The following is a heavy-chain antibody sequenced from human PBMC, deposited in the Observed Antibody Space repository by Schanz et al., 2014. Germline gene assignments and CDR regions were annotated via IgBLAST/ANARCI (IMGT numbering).Heavy chain of an antibody. CDR1: GGTFSSYT. CDR3: ARDLTVDTGYVGHYYYYGMDV. Sequence: QVQLVHSEAEVKKPGSSVKVSCKASGGTFSSYTISWVRQAPGQGLEWMGRIIPSLGLAKYEQKFQDKVTITADTSTTTACMELSGRRSEDSAEYFCARDLTVDTGYVGHYYYYGMDVWGQGTTXTVSS. J-gene: IGHJ6*02. V-gene: IGHV1-69*04. CDR2: IIPSLGLA. D-gene: IGHD5-12*01.